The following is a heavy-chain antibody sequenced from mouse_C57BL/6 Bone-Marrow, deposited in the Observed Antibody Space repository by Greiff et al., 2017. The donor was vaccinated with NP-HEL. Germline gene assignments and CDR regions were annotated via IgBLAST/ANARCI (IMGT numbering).Heavy chain of an antibody. CDR2: INPNNGGT. J-gene: IGHJ2*01. CDR3: ARGIHYYGSSPFDY. CDR1: GYTFTDYY. Sequence: EVQLQQSGPELVKPGASVKISCKASGYTFTDYYMNWVKQSHGKSLEWIGDINPNNGGTSYNQKFKGKATLTVDKSSSTAYMELRSLTSEDSAVYYCARGIHYYGSSPFDYWGQGTTLTVSS. D-gene: IGHD1-1*01. V-gene: IGHV1-26*01.